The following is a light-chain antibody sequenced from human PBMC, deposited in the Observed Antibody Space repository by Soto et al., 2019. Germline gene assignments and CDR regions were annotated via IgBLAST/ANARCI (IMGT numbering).Light chain of an antibody. CDR3: QTWGTGIVV. CDR2: LNSDGSH. J-gene: IGLJ2*01. Sequence: QLVLTQSPSASASLGASVKLTCTLSSGHSNYAIAWHQQQPEKGPRYLMKLNSDGSHSKGDGIPDRFSGSSSGAERSLTTSSLPSEDAADYYCQTWGTGIVVFGGGTKLTVL. CDR1: SGHSNYA. V-gene: IGLV4-69*01.